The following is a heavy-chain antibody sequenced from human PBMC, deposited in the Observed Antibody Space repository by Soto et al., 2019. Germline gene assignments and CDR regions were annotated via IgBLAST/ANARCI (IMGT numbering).Heavy chain of an antibody. Sequence: EVQLVESGGGLVKPGGSLRLSCAASGFTFSSYSMNWVRQAPGKGLEWVSSISSSSSTIYYADSVKGRFTISRDNAKNSLYLQMNSLRAEDTAVYYCAREYLPADPGAGLSQEYFQHWGQGTLVTVSS. CDR3: AREYLPADPGAGLSQEYFQH. CDR1: GFTFSSYS. D-gene: IGHD2-2*01. V-gene: IGHV3-21*01. J-gene: IGHJ1*01. CDR2: ISSSSSTI.